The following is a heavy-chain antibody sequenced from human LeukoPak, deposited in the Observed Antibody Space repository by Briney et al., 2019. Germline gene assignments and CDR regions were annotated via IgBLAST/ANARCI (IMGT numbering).Heavy chain of an antibody. V-gene: IGHV6-1*01. CDR2: TYYRSKWYN. CDR3: ALARSEYHYGMDV. Sequence: SQTLSLTCAISGDSVSSISVAWNWIRQSPSRGLEWLGRTYYRSKWYNEYAVTVKGRININPDPSKNQFSLQLHSVTPEDTAVYYCALARSEYHYGMDVWGQGATVTVSS. CDR1: GDSVSSISVA. J-gene: IGHJ6*02.